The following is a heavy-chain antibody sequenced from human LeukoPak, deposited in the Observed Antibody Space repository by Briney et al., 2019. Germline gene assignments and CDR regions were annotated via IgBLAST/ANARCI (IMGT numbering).Heavy chain of an antibody. V-gene: IGHV4-39*01. J-gene: IGHJ4*02. CDR1: GGSISSSGYY. CDR2: IYHSGNT. Sequence: SETLSLTCTVSGGSISSSGYYWDWIRQPPGKGLEWIGSIYHSGNTYYNPSLKSRVTIFVDTSKNQFPLKLSSVTAADTAVYYCARHYDPGPSDYWGRGTLVPVSS. D-gene: IGHD3-16*01. CDR3: ARHYDPGPSDY.